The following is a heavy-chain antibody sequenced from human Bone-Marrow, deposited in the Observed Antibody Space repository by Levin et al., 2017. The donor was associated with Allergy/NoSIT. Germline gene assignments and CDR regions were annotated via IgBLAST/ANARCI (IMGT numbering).Heavy chain of an antibody. CDR1: GGSISDYY. D-gene: IGHD6-19*01. CDR2: IYSSGNT. J-gene: IGHJ4*02. CDR3: ARDEGIAVGHFDY. Sequence: GSLRLSCTVSGGSISDYYWSWIRQPPGKGLEWIGYIYSSGNTNHNPSLKRRVTISVDTSRNQFSLRLSSVTAADTAVYYCARDEGIAVGHFDYWGQGTLVTVSS. V-gene: IGHV4-59*01.